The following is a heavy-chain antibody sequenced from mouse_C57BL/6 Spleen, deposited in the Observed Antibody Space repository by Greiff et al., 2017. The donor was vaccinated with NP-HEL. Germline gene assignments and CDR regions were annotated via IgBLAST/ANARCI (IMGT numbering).Heavy chain of an antibody. D-gene: IGHD2-3*01. CDR2: IRYDGST. CDR3: ARDVNGYYFY. J-gene: IGHJ2*01. V-gene: IGHV3-6*01. CDR1: GYSITSGYY. Sequence: ESGPGLVKPSQSLSLSCSVTGYSITSGYYWNWIRQLPGNQLEWMGFIRYDGSTNYNPSLKNRISITRDTSKNQFFLKLNSVTTEDTATYYCARDVNGYYFYWGQGTTLTVSS.